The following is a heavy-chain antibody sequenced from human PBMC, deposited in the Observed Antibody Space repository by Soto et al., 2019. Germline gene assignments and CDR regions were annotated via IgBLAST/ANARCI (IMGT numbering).Heavy chain of an antibody. CDR1: GFTFSSYS. CDR2: ISSGSSTI. V-gene: IGHV3-48*02. J-gene: IGHJ6*02. D-gene: IGHD3-3*01. Sequence: HPEESLRLSCAASGFTFSSYSMNWVRQAPGKGLEWVSYISSGSSTIYYADSVKGRFTISRDNAKNSLYLQMNSLRDEDTAVYYCARDSGFWSGYPDGMDVWGQGTTVTVSS. CDR3: ARDSGFWSGYPDGMDV.